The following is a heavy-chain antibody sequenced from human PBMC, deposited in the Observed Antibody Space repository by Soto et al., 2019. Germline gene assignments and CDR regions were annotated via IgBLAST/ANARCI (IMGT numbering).Heavy chain of an antibody. CDR2: IDSGGSA. V-gene: IGHV3-66*04. J-gene: IGHJ4*02. D-gene: IGHD5-18*01. CDR3: ARHGYSYGGGYFDY. Sequence: EVQLVESGGGLVQPGGSLRLSCAASGFTVSSNYMSWVRQAPGKGLEWVSVIDSGGSAYYADSVKVRFTISRDNSKNTLYLQMNSLRAEDTAVYYCARHGYSYGGGYFDYWGQGTLVTVSS. CDR1: GFTVSSNY.